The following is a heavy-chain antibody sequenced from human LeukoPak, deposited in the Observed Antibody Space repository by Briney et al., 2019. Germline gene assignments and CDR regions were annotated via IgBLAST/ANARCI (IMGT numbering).Heavy chain of an antibody. CDR2: IYYNGNT. CDR3: ARTVGTHRFDY. CDR1: GGSISSSDYY. V-gene: IGHV4-39*01. Sequence: PSETLSLTCTVSGGSISSSDYYWGWIRQPPGETLEWIGTIYYNGNTYYNPSLQSRVIISVDTSKNQFSLKLTSVTAPDTAVYYCARTVGTHRFDYWGQGILVTVSS. J-gene: IGHJ4*02. D-gene: IGHD4-23*01.